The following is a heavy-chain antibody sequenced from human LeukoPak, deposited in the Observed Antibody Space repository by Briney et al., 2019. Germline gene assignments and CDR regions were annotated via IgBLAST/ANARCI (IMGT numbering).Heavy chain of an antibody. V-gene: IGHV4-38-2*01. J-gene: IGHJ3*02. D-gene: IGHD1-14*01. CDR3: ASPGSLKTNAFDI. CDR1: GYSISSGYY. CDR2: IYHSGST. Sequence: SETLSLTCAVSGYSISSGYYWGWIRQPPGKGLEWIGSIYHSGSTYYNPSLKSRVTISVDTSKNQFSLKLSSVTAADTAVYYCASPGSLKTNAFDIGGQGTMVTVSS.